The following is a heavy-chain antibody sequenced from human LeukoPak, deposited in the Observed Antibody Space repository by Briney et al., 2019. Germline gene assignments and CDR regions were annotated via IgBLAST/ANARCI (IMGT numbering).Heavy chain of an antibody. D-gene: IGHD3-22*01. CDR1: EYSISSGSF. J-gene: IGHJ5*02. CDR2: IYTSGST. V-gene: IGHV4-38-2*02. CDR3: ARDRHYFDSSGYLNWFDP. Sequence: SETLSLTCTVSEYSISSGSFWGWIRQSPGKGLEWIGRIYTSGSTNYNPSLKSRVTISVDTSKNQFSLKLSSVTAADTAVYYCARDRHYFDSSGYLNWFDPWGQGTLVTVSS.